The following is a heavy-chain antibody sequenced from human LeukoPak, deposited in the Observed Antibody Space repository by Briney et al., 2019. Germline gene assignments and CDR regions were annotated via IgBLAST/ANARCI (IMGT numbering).Heavy chain of an antibody. CDR3: ARGRRIQLWSRPDYYMDV. J-gene: IGHJ6*03. CDR1: GGSFSGYY. CDR2: INHSGST. D-gene: IGHD5-18*01. V-gene: IGHV4-34*01. Sequence: PSETLSLTCAVYGGSFSGYYWSWIRQPPGKGLEWTGEINHSGSTNYNPSLKSRVTISVDTSKNQFSLKLSSVTAADTAVYYCARGRRIQLWSRPDYYMDVWGKGTTVTVSS.